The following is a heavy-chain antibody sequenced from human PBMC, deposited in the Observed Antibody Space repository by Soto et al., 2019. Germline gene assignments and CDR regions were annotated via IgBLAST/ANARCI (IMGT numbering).Heavy chain of an antibody. CDR1: GFTFSSYG. CDR3: GQRGGEAAAGCDY. CDR2: ISYDGSNK. J-gene: IGHJ4*02. V-gene: IGHV3-30*18. Sequence: QVQLVESGGGVVQPGRSLRLSCAASGFTFSSYGMHWVRQAPGKGLEWVAVISYDGSNKYYADSVKGRFTISRDNSKNTLYLQRTSLRAEDTAVYYCGQRGGEAAAGCDYWGQGTLVTVSS. D-gene: IGHD6-13*01.